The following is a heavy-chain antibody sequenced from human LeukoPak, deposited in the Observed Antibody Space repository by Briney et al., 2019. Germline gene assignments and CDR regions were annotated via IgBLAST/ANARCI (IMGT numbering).Heavy chain of an antibody. D-gene: IGHD6-19*01. Sequence: GGSLRLSCAASGFTFSDYHMSWIRQASGKGLEWVSYISSSGGTISYADSVKGRFTISRDNAKKSLYLQMNSLRAEDTAAYYCARGPVSSSGFFGYWGQGTLVTVSS. V-gene: IGHV3-11*01. CDR3: ARGPVSSSGFFGY. J-gene: IGHJ4*02. CDR2: ISSSGGTI. CDR1: GFTFSDYH.